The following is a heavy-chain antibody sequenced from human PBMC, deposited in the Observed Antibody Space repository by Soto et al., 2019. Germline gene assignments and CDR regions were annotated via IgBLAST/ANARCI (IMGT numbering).Heavy chain of an antibody. V-gene: IGHV1-8*01. J-gene: IGHJ6*03. CDR3: ARGGEWLDYYYYMDV. CDR2: MNPNSGNT. D-gene: IGHD6-19*01. Sequence: ASVKVSCKASGYTFTSYDINWVRQATGQGLEWMGWMNPNSGNTGYAQKFQGRVTMTRNTSISTAYMELSSLGSEDTAVYYCARGGEWLDYYYYMDVWGKGTTVTVSS. CDR1: GYTFTSYD.